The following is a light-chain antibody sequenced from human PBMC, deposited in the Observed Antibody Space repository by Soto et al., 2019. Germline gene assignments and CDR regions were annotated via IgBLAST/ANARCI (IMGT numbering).Light chain of an antibody. CDR3: SSYAGSNNYV. V-gene: IGLV2-8*01. J-gene: IGLJ1*01. CDR1: SSDVGDYNY. CDR2: DVN. Sequence: QSVLTQPPSASGSPGQSVTISCTGTSSDVGDYNYVSWYQQHPGKAPKLMIYDVNKRPSGVPDRFSGSKSGSTASLTVSGLQAEDEADYYCSSYAGSNNYVFGTGTSSPS.